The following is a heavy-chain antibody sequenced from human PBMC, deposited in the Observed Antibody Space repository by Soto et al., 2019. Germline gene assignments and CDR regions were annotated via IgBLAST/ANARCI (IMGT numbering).Heavy chain of an antibody. CDR1: GGSISSGDYY. D-gene: IGHD3-3*01. V-gene: IGHV4-30-4*01. CDR3: ARASYAFCSGYFNFDY. CDR2: IYYSGST. Sequence: PSETLSLTCTVSGGSISSGDYYWSWIRQPPGKGLEWIGYIYYSGSTYYNPSLKSRVTISVDTSKNQFSLKLSSVTAADTAVYYCARASYAFCSGYFNFDYSGQGTLVTVSS. J-gene: IGHJ4*02.